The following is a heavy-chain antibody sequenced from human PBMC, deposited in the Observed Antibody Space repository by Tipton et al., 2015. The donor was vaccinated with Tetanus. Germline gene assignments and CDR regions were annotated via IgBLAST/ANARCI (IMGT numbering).Heavy chain of an antibody. CDR1: GASFSDYY. CDR2: INHSGNT. V-gene: IGHV4-34*01. Sequence: TLSLTCAVYGASFSDYYWSWIRQAPGKGLEWIGEINHSGNTNHNPSLKSRGTLSIDTSTNEFSLNLNSVTAAATAMDYCVTVNFPSYFRYGLDVWGQGSTVAVSS. D-gene: IGHD1-26*01. J-gene: IGHJ6*02. CDR3: VTVNFPSYFRYGLDV.